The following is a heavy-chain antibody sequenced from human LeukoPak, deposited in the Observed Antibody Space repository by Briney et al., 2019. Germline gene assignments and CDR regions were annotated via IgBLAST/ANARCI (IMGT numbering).Heavy chain of an antibody. D-gene: IGHD6-19*01. V-gene: IGHV4-4*08. CDR3: ARHVRDSSGVSHHYYLDV. Sequence: PSETLSLACTVSGGSISGYYWSWIRQSPGKGLEWVGYIYSSGATNYYPSFKSRVPISLDTSKNQFSLKVSSVTAADTAVYHCARHVRDSSGVSHHYYLDVWGKGTTVTVSS. CDR2: IYSSGAT. J-gene: IGHJ6*03. CDR1: GGSISGYY.